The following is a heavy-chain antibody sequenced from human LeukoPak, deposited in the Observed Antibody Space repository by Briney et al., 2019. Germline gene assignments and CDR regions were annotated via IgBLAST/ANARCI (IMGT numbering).Heavy chain of an antibody. V-gene: IGHV3-30*03. J-gene: IGHJ4*02. CDR2: ISNDGSRK. Sequence: GGSLRLSCAPSGFAFSRHGMHWVRQAPGKGLEWVAIISNDGSRKYYAHSVEGRFTISRDNSKNILFLQMNSLRVEDTAVYFCARDEGGFCSSNACYFGGRFDYWGPGTPVTVSS. CDR1: GFAFSRHG. D-gene: IGHD2-2*01. CDR3: ARDEGGFCSSNACYFGGRFDY.